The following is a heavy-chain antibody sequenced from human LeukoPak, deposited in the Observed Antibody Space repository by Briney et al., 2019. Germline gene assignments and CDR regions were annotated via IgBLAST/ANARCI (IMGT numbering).Heavy chain of an antibody. J-gene: IGHJ5*01. CDR3: ARQSRATGTFDS. V-gene: IGHV4-59*08. CDR1: GGSISSYY. CDR2: IYYSGST. D-gene: IGHD6-13*01. Sequence: SETLSLTCTVSGGSISSYYWSWIRQPPGKGLEWIGYIYYSGSTNYNPSLKSRVTISLDTSKNQFSLKLSSVTAADTAVYYCARQSRATGTFDSWGQGTLVTVSS.